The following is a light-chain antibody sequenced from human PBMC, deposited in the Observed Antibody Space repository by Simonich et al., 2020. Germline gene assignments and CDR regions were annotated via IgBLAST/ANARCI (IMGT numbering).Light chain of an antibody. CDR3: QQYNNWPPIT. CDR1: QRVSSN. J-gene: IGKJ5*01. V-gene: IGKV3-15*01. CDR2: VAS. Sequence: ELVMTQTPATLSVSPGERATLSCRASQRVSSNLSWYQQKPGQAPRLLIYVASTRATGIPARFSGSGSGTEFTLTISSLQSEDFAVYYCQQYNNWPPITFGQGTRLEIK.